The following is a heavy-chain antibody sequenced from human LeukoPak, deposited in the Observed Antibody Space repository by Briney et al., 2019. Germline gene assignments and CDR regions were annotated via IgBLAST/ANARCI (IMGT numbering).Heavy chain of an antibody. Sequence: PGGSLRLSCAASGFIFSSYGMSWVRQAPGKGLEWVSAISGSGGSTYYADSVKGRFTISRDNSKNTLYLQMNSLRAEDTAVYYCAKEWVLLWFGELSRDAFDIWGQGTMVTVSS. J-gene: IGHJ3*02. D-gene: IGHD3-10*01. V-gene: IGHV3-23*01. CDR2: ISGSGGST. CDR1: GFIFSSYG. CDR3: AKEWVLLWFGELSRDAFDI.